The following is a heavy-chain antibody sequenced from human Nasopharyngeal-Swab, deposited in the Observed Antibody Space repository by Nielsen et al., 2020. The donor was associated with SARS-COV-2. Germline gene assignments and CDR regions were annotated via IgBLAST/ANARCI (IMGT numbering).Heavy chain of an antibody. V-gene: IGHV5-51*01. CDR3: ARYAGYSSSWYFGTHDAFDI. J-gene: IGHJ3*02. Sequence: GELKISCKGSGYSFTSYWIGWVRQMPGKGLEWMGIIYPGDSDTRYSPSFQGQVTISADKSISTAYLQWSSLKASDTAMYYCARYAGYSSSWYFGTHDAFDIWGQGTMVTVSS. CDR2: IYPGDSDT. D-gene: IGHD6-13*01. CDR1: GYSFTSYW.